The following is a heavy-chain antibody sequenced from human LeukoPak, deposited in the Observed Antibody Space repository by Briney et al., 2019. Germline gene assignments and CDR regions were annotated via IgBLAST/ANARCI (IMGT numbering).Heavy chain of an antibody. Sequence: ASVKVSCKASGYTFTGYYMHWVRQAPGQGLEWMGWINPNSGGTNYAQKFQGRVTMTRDTSISTAYMELSRLRSDDTAVYYCARPPIGYYYYGMDVWGQGTTVTVSS. CDR3: ARPPIGYYYYGMDV. D-gene: IGHD3-10*01. V-gene: IGHV1-2*02. CDR2: INPNSGGT. CDR1: GYTFTGYY. J-gene: IGHJ6*02.